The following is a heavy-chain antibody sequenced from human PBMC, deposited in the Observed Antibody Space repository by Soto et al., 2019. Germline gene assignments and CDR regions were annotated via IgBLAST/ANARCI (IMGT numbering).Heavy chain of an antibody. CDR1: GGTFSSYT. J-gene: IGHJ4*02. Sequence: QVQLVQSGAEVKKPGSSVKVSCKASGGTFSSYTISWVRQAPGQGLEWMGRIIPILGIANYAQKFQGRVTSTADKSTSTADRELSSLRSEDTAVYYCARERDDYDYVGVDYWGQGTLVTVSS. V-gene: IGHV1-69*08. CDR3: ARERDDYDYVGVDY. D-gene: IGHD3-16*01. CDR2: IIPILGIA.